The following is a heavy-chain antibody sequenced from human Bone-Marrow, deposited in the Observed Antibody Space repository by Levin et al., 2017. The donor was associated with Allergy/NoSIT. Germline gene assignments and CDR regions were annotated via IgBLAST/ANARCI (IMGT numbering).Heavy chain of an antibody. Sequence: GESLKISCAASGFTFTTYAMSWVRQAPGKGLEWVAAISGGDGDTYYAESVKGRFTISRDNSKNMLYLQMNSLRAEDTAVYYCARDRDIVFVITFLDAFDIWGQGTMVTVSS. V-gene: IGHV3-23*01. CDR2: ISGGDGDT. J-gene: IGHJ3*02. CDR1: GFTFTTYA. D-gene: IGHD3-22*01. CDR3: ARDRDIVFVITFLDAFDI.